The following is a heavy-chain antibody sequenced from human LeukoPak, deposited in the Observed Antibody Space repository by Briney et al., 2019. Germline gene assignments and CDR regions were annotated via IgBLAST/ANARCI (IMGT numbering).Heavy chain of an antibody. CDR1: GFTFDAYA. CDR2: ISWNSGSI. V-gene: IGHV3-9*01. D-gene: IGHD3-22*01. J-gene: IGHJ4*02. Sequence: PGRSLRLSCAASGFTFDAYAMHWVRQAPGKGLEWVSGISWNSGSIGYADSVKGRFTISRDNAKNSLYLQMNSLRAEDTALYYCAKDSYYDSSGLPDYWGQGTLVTVSS. CDR3: AKDSYYDSSGLPDY.